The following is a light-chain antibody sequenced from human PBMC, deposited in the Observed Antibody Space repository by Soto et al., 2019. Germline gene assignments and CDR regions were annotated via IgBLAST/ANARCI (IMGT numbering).Light chain of an antibody. CDR3: QQRSIWVT. J-gene: IGKJ4*01. Sequence: EIVLTQSPATLSLSPGERATLSCRASQSVSSYLAGFQQKPGQAPRLLIYVASNRASGIPARFSGSGSGAAFTLTINNLEPEDSALYYCQQRSIWVTCGGGTKVEIK. V-gene: IGKV3-11*01. CDR1: QSVSSY. CDR2: VAS.